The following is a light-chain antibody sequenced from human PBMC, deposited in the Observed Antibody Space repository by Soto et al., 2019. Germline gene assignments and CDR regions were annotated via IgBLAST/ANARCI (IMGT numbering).Light chain of an antibody. CDR3: QTWGTGVV. CDR2: LNNDGSH. V-gene: IGLV4-69*01. CDR1: SGRSSYT. J-gene: IGLJ2*01. Sequence: QLVLTQSPSASATLGASDKLTCTLSSGRSSYTIAWHQQQPEKGPRYLMTLNNDGSHIRGDGIPDRFSGSSSGVERYLTISSLQSEDEADYYCQTWGTGVVFGGGTKVTVL.